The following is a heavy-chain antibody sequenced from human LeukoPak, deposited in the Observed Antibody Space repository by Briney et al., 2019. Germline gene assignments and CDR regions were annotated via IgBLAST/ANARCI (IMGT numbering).Heavy chain of an antibody. CDR1: GYTFTSYD. CDR3: ARGPVRGILTGYLPYYYGMDV. D-gene: IGHD3-9*01. CDR2: MNPNSGNT. J-gene: IGHJ6*02. V-gene: IGHV1-8*01. Sequence: ASVKVSCKASGYTFTSYDINWVRQAPGQGLEWMGWMNPNSGNTGYAQKFQGRVTMTRNTSISTAYMELSSLRSEDTAVYYCARGPVRGILTGYLPYYYGMDVWGQGTTVTVSS.